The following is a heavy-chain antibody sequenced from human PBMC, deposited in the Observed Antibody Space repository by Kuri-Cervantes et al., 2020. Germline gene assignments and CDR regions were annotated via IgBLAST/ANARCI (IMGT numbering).Heavy chain of an antibody. J-gene: IGHJ4*02. CDR3: AREHGTLTTPFDY. CDR1: GFTFRNYA. V-gene: IGHV3-23*01. Sequence: GESLKISCAASGFTFRNYAMNWVRQAPGKGLEWVSGISGSDGSTYCADSVKGRFTISRDNSKNALYLQMNSLRAEDTALYYCAREHGTLTTPFDYWGQGTLVTVSS. CDR2: ISGSDGST. D-gene: IGHD3-9*01.